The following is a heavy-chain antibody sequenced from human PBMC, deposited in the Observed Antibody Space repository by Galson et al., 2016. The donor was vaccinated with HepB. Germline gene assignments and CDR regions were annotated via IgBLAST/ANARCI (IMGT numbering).Heavy chain of an antibody. J-gene: IGHJ5*02. Sequence: SLRLSCAASGFSFSDYWMHWVRQPPGKAPVWLSRINNDGSNINDAASVKGRFTISRDNTNNTLYLQMDSLRGEDTAIYYCVRARGGRWFDHWGLGTLVTVSS. CDR1: GFSFSDYW. V-gene: IGHV3-74*01. CDR2: INNDGSNI. CDR3: VRARGGRWFDH. D-gene: IGHD3-16*01.